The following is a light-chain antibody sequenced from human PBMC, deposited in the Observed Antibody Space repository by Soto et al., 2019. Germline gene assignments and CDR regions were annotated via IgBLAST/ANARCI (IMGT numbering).Light chain of an antibody. Sequence: DIQMTQSPSSLSASVGDRVTITCRASQSISSYLNWYQQKPGKAPNLLIYVASSLQSEVPSRFSGSGSGTDFTLTITSLQPEHFATYYCQQSYGTPITFGQGTRLEI. CDR3: QQSYGTPIT. CDR1: QSISSY. CDR2: VAS. V-gene: IGKV1-39*01. J-gene: IGKJ5*01.